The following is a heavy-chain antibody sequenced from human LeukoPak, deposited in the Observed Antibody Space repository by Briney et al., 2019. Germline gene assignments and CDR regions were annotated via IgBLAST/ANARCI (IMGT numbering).Heavy chain of an antibody. CDR2: INHSGST. V-gene: IGHV4-34*01. D-gene: IGHD1-1*01. CDR3: ARGKTGTTEYYYYYYMDV. CDR1: GGSFSGYY. J-gene: IGHJ6*03. Sequence: SETLSLTCAVYGGSFSGYYWSWIRQPPGKGLEWIGEINHSGSTNYNPSLKSRVTISVDTSKNQFSLKLSSVTAADTAVYYCARGKTGTTEYYYYYYMDVWGKGTTVTVSS.